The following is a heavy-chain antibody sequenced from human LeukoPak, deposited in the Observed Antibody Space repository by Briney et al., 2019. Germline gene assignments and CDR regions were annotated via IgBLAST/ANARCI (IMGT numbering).Heavy chain of an antibody. CDR1: GGSISSSSYY. V-gene: IGHV4-39*01. D-gene: IGHD6-19*01. CDR3: ASLQWLVGDY. CDR2: IYYSGST. Sequence: SETLSLTCTVSGGSISSSSYYWGWIRQPPGTGLEWIGSIYYSGSTYYNPSLKSRVTISVDTSKNQFSLKLSSVTAADTAVYYCASLQWLVGDYWGQGTLVTVSS. J-gene: IGHJ4*02.